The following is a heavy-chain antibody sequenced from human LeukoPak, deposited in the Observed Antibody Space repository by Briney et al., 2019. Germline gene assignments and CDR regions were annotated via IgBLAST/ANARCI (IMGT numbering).Heavy chain of an antibody. Sequence: SETLSLTCAVHGGSFSGYYWSWIRQPPGKGLEWIGEINHSGSTNYNPSLKSRVTISVDTSKNQFSLKLSSVTAADTAVYYCARVVAATFDYWGQGTLVTVSS. D-gene: IGHD2-15*01. CDR3: ARVVAATFDY. CDR2: INHSGST. V-gene: IGHV4-34*01. J-gene: IGHJ4*02. CDR1: GGSFSGYY.